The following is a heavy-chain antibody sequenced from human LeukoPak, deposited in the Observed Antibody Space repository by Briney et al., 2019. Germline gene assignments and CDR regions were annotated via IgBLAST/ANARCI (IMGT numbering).Heavy chain of an antibody. Sequence: PGGSLRLSCAASGFIFCSYGMHWVRQAPGKGLEWVAVISYDGSNKYYADSVKGRFTISRDNSKNTLYLQMNSLRAEDTAVYYCAKDGLFFGVVGNEQHFDYWGQGTLVTVSS. D-gene: IGHD3-3*01. V-gene: IGHV3-30*18. CDR1: GFIFCSYG. J-gene: IGHJ4*02. CDR3: AKDGLFFGVVGNEQHFDY. CDR2: ISYDGSNK.